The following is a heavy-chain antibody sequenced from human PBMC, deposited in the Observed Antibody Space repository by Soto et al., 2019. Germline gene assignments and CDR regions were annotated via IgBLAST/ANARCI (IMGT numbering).Heavy chain of an antibody. CDR2: IYYSGST. Sequence: PSETLSCTCTVSAGSISRGDYYWTWIRQPPGKGLEWIGSIYYSGSTYYYPSLKCRVTISVYTSKNRCSLNLSSETAADTPLYYCASANYYYGSSGPLYYFDYCGQAPLVTVAS. CDR3: ASANYYYGSSGPLYYFDY. D-gene: IGHD3-22*01. V-gene: IGHV4-30-4*01. J-gene: IGHJ4*02. CDR1: AGSISRGDYY.